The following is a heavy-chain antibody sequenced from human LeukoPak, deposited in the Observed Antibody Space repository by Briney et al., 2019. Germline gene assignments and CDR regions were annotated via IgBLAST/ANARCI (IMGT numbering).Heavy chain of an antibody. D-gene: IGHD5-12*01. CDR1: GFSLSTSGVG. Sequence: SGPTLVNPTQTLTLTCTFSGFSLSTSGVGVGWIRQPPGKALEWLALIYWDDDKRNSPFMKSRLTITKDTSKNQVVLTMTNMDPVDTATYYCAHLRYRGYEGFLGLFDYWGQGTLVTVSS. J-gene: IGHJ4*02. CDR3: AHLRYRGYEGFLGLFDY. V-gene: IGHV2-5*02. CDR2: IYWDDDK.